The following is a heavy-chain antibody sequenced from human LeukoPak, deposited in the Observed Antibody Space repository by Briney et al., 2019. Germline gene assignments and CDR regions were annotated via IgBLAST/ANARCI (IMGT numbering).Heavy chain of an antibody. CDR2: ISASGGST. CDR1: GFSFNSYG. CDR3: AKDREGLRYFDWLLYY. Sequence: PGGSLRLSCAASGFSFNSYGMSWVRQSPGKGLEWVSSISASGGSTYYADSVKGRFTISRDNSKNTLYLQMNSLRAEDTAVYYCAKDREGLRYFDWLLYYWGQGTLVTVSS. V-gene: IGHV3-23*01. D-gene: IGHD3-9*01. J-gene: IGHJ4*02.